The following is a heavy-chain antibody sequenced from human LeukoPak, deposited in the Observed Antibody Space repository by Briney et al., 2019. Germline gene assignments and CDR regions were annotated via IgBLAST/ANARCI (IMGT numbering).Heavy chain of an antibody. CDR2: IVTGFGTS. Sequence: GSSVKVSYKASEATFSSYAISWVRQAPGHRLGWMGVIVTGFGTSNYAQMYQRSVTITEDESTSTAYMELSSLRSEDTAVYYCARSSEGAYFDYWGQGTLVTVTS. D-gene: IGHD1-26*01. CDR1: EATFSSYA. V-gene: IGHV1-69*01. J-gene: IGHJ4*02. CDR3: ARSSEGAYFDY.